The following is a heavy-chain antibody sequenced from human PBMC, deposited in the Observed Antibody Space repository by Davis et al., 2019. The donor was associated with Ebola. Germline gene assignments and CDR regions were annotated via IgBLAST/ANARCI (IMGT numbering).Heavy chain of an antibody. V-gene: IGHV1-3*01. Sequence: ASVKVSCKASGYTFSNYGIHWVRQAPGQRPEWIGWIISGNGNTKYSQKFQGRVTITRDTSATTAYMELSNLRSDDTAVYYCAKDRYYDNNPLYYESECWGQGTLVTVSS. CDR1: GYTFSNYG. J-gene: IGHJ4*02. CDR3: AKDRYYDNNPLYYESEC. D-gene: IGHD3-22*01. CDR2: IISGNGNT.